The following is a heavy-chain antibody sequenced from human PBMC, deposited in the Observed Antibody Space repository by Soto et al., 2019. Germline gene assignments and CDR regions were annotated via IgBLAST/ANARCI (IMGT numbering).Heavy chain of an antibody. CDR2: ITATNGNT. CDR1: GFTFKAYA. V-gene: IGHV3-23*01. Sequence: QLLESGGASVQPGGSLRLSCVASGFTFKAYAMGWVRQAPGRGLECVSIITATNGNTYYADSVRGRFTISRDNSRNSQFLQMNGLRPEDSALYYCAKDEGTSSTVFDYWGQGTRVTV. D-gene: IGHD4-4*01. CDR3: AKDEGTSSTVFDY. J-gene: IGHJ4*02.